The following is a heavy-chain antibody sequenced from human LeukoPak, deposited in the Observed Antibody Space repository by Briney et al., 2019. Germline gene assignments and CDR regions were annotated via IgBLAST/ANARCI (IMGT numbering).Heavy chain of an antibody. J-gene: IGHJ4*02. CDR3: AKECADYYDSSGYDY. Sequence: PGGSLRLSCAASGFTFSSYAMHWVRQAPGKGLEWVAVISYDGSNKYYADSVKGRFTISRDNSKNTLYLQMNSLRAEDTAVYYCAKECADYYDSSGYDYWGQGTLVTVSS. D-gene: IGHD3-22*01. V-gene: IGHV3-30-3*01. CDR1: GFTFSSYA. CDR2: ISYDGSNK.